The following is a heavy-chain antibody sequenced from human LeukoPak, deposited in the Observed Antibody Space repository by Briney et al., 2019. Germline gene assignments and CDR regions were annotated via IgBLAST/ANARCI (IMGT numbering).Heavy chain of an antibody. CDR3: APARTYYYDSGTYSFDY. D-gene: IGHD3-22*01. J-gene: IGHJ4*02. V-gene: IGHV3-23*01. CDR1: GFTFSSYA. Sequence: GGSLRLSCAASGFTFSSYAMSWVRQAPGKGLEWVSAISGSGASTYYADSVKGRFTISRDNTKNTLYLQMNSLRAEDTAVYYCAPARTYYYDSGTYSFDYWGQGTLATVSS. CDR2: ISGSGAST.